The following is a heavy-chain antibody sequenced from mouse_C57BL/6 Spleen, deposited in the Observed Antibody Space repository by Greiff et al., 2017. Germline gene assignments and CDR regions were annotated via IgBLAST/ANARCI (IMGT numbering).Heavy chain of an antibody. CDR2: INPSSGYT. CDR1: GYTFTSYW. CDR3: ATKDSSGPMGY. J-gene: IGHJ4*01. Sequence: QVQLQQSGAELAKPGASVKLSCKASGYTFTSYWMHWVKQRPGQGLEWIGYINPSSGYTKYNQKFKDKATLTAYKSSSTAYMQLSSLTYEDSAVYYCATKDSSGPMGYWGQGTSVTVSS. D-gene: IGHD3-2*02. V-gene: IGHV1-7*01.